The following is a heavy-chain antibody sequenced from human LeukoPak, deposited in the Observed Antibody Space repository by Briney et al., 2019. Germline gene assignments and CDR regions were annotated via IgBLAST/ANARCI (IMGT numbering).Heavy chain of an antibody. Sequence: ASVKVSCKASGYTFTSYGISWVRQAPGQGLEWMGWISAYNGNTNYAQKLQGRVTMTEDTSTDTAYMELSSLRSEDTAVYYCATGARGGLSVQHWGQGTLVTVSS. CDR1: GYTFTSYG. V-gene: IGHV1-18*01. CDR3: ATGARGGLSVQH. D-gene: IGHD3-10*01. CDR2: ISAYNGNT. J-gene: IGHJ1*01.